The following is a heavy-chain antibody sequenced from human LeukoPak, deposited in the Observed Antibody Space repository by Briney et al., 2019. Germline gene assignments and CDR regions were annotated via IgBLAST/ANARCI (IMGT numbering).Heavy chain of an antibody. CDR1: GVTFSSYT. CDR3: GLDYYYYSGIDF. CDR2: ISSTSSYI. J-gene: IGHJ6*02. Sequence: PGGSLRLSCAASGVTFSSYTTDWVRQAPGEGLEWVSSISSTSSYIYYADSVKGRFTISRDNAKNSLYLQMNSPRPEDTAVDYCGLDYYYYSGIDFWGQGTTVTVSS. V-gene: IGHV3-21*01.